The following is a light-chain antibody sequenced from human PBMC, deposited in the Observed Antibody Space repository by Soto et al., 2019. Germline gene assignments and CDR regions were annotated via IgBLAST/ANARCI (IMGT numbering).Light chain of an antibody. Sequence: DIQMTQSPSSLSASVGDRVTITCRASQSISNYLNWYQQKPGKAPKFLIYVASSLQSGVPSRFSGSGSGTEFTLTISSLQPEDFATYYCQQSYSTPITFGQGTRLEIK. J-gene: IGKJ5*01. V-gene: IGKV1-39*01. CDR2: VAS. CDR1: QSISNY. CDR3: QQSYSTPIT.